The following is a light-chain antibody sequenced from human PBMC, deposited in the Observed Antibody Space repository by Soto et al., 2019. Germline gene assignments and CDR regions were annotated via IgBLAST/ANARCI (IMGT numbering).Light chain of an antibody. CDR3: RQYYSTPWT. CDR2: WAS. CDR1: QSVLYRSNNKNY. Sequence: DIVMTQSPDSLAVSLGERATINCKSSQSVLYRSNNKNYLTWYQQKPGQPPKLLIYWASTRESGVPDRFSGSGSGTYFTLTISSLQAEDVAVYYCRQYYSTPWTFGQGTKVEIK. V-gene: IGKV4-1*01. J-gene: IGKJ1*01.